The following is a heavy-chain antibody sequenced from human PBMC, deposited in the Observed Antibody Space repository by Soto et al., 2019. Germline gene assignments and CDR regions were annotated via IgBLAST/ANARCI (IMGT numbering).Heavy chain of an antibody. D-gene: IGHD5-18*01. Sequence: EVQLLESGGGLVQPGGSLRLSCAASGFTFSSYAMSWVRQAPGKGLEWVSAISGSGGSTYYADSVKGRFTISRDNSKNTLYLQMNSLRAEDTAVYYCAKHSRAGYSYGQLEPPIDYWGQGTLVTVSS. J-gene: IGHJ4*02. CDR2: ISGSGGST. CDR3: AKHSRAGYSYGQLEPPIDY. CDR1: GFTFSSYA. V-gene: IGHV3-23*01.